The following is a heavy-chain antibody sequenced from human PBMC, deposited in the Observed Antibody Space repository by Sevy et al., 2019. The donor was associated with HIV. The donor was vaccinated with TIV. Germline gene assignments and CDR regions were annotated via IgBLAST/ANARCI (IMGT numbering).Heavy chain of an antibody. Sequence: SETLSLTCAVSGGSISSYYWSWIRQPPGKGLEWIGYIYYSGSTNYNPSLKSRVTISVDTSKNQFSLKLSSVTAADTAVYYCARSRNYYYYYGMDVWGQGITVTVSS. D-gene: IGHD1-1*01. CDR1: GGSISSYY. J-gene: IGHJ6*02. V-gene: IGHV4-59*12. CDR2: IYYSGST. CDR3: ARSRNYYYYYGMDV.